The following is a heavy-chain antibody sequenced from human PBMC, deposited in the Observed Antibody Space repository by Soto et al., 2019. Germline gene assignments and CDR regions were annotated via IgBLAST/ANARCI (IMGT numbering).Heavy chain of an antibody. J-gene: IGHJ4*02. CDR3: AKDRLAGNFDY. Sequence: PGGSLRLSCAASGFTFDNYAMNWVRQAPGKGLEWVATISGTGGSTYYADSVKGRFTISRDNSKNTLYLQMNSLRVEDTAVYYCAKDRLAGNFDYWGQGTQVTVS. CDR1: GFTFDNYA. CDR2: ISGTGGST. V-gene: IGHV3-23*01.